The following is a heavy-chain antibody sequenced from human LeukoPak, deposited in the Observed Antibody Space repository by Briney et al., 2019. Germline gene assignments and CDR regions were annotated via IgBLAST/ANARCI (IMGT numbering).Heavy chain of an antibody. V-gene: IGHV3-30*03. CDR2: ISFDGSNR. D-gene: IGHD6-13*01. CDR1: GFTFSSYG. J-gene: IGHJ4*02. CDR3: STVGVGQQLVRGYFDY. Sequence: GGSLRLSCEASGFTFSSYGIHWVRQAPGKGLEWVSVISFDGSNRYYAEYENGRFTITRDNSKNTLYLQMNSLRGEDTAVYYCSTVGVGQQLVRGYFDYWGQGTLVTVSS.